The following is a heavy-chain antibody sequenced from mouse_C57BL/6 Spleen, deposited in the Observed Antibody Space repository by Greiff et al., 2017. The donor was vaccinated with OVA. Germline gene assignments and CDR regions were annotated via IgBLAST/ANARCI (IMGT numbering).Heavy chain of an antibody. CDR1: GYSFTDYN. V-gene: IGHV1-39*01. CDR2: INPNYGTT. CDR3: AREDYDDGPGFAY. D-gene: IGHD2-4*01. J-gene: IGHJ3*01. Sequence: VQLKESGPELVKPGASVKISCKASGYSFTDYNMNWVKQSNGKSLEWIGVINPNYGTTSYNQKFKSKATLTVDQSSSTAYMQLNSLTSEDSAVYYCAREDYDDGPGFAYWGQGTLVTVSA.